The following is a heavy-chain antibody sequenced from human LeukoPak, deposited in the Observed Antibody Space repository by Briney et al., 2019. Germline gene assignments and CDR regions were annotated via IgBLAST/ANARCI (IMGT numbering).Heavy chain of an antibody. J-gene: IGHJ3*02. V-gene: IGHV3-48*03. D-gene: IGHD3-16*02. Sequence: PGGSLRLSCTASGFTFSTYEMNWVRQAPGKGLEWISYIRGSGGSIFYADSLQGRFTVSRDNAKNPVYLQMNSLRAEDTAVYYCVREGGFGYGDAFDTWGHGKTVTVSS. CDR3: VREGGFGYGDAFDT. CDR1: GFTFSTYE. CDR2: IRGSGGSI.